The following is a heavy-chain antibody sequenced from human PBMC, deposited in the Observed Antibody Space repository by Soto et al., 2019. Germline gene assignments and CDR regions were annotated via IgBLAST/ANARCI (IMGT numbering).Heavy chain of an antibody. CDR1: GGSISSSSYY. CDR2: IYYSGST. J-gene: IGHJ3*02. D-gene: IGHD2-15*01. CDR3: ARGGIVVVVAARDAFDI. Sequence: PSETLSLTCTVSGGSISSSSYYWGWIRQPPGKGLEWIGYIYYSGSTYYNPSLKSRVTISVDTSKNQFSLKLSSVTAADTAVYYCARGGIVVVVAARDAFDIWGQGTMVTV. V-gene: IGHV4-31*03.